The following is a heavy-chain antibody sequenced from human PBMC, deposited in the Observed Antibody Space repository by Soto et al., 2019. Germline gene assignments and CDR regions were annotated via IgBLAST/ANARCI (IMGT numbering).Heavy chain of an antibody. CDR1: GGSFSGYY. J-gene: IGHJ5*02. CDR3: ARDRIPIFDIATGGKFWFDP. D-gene: IGHD6-13*01. V-gene: IGHV4-34*01. Sequence: QLQLQQWGAGLLKPSETLSLTCAVYGGSFSGYYWSWIRQPPGKGLEWIGEITHSGSTNYNPSLKSRAIISVATSKSQFSLKLSSVPDADTVVYYWARDRIPIFDIATGGKFWFDPWGQGTLVTVSS. CDR2: ITHSGST.